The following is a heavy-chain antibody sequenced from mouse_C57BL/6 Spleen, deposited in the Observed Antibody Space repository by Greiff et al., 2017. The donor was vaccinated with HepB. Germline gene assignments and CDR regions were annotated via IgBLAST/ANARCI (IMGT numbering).Heavy chain of an antibody. CDR1: GYTFTDYY. CDR3: ARWGGGYAMDY. V-gene: IGHV1-26*01. CDR2: INPNNGGT. J-gene: IGHJ4*01. Sequence: VQLQQSGPELVKPGASVKISCKASGYTFTDYYMNWVKQSHGKSLEWIGDINPNNGGTSYNQKFKGKATLTVDKSSSTAYMELRSLTSEDSAVYYCARWGGGYAMDYWGQGTSVTVSS. D-gene: IGHD1-1*02.